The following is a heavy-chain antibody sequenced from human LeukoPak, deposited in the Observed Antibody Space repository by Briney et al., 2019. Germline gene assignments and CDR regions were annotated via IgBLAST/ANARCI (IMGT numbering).Heavy chain of an antibody. Sequence: GGSLRLSCAASGFAFSNFAMSWVRQAPGKGLEWVSAMSGSGDGTYYADSVKGRFTISRDNSKNTLYLQMNSLRAEDTAVYYCAKMMGQRLYDYCMDVWGKGTTVTVSS. V-gene: IGHV3-23*01. CDR3: AKMMGQRLYDYCMDV. CDR1: GFAFSNFA. J-gene: IGHJ6*03. D-gene: IGHD3-16*01. CDR2: MSGSGDGT.